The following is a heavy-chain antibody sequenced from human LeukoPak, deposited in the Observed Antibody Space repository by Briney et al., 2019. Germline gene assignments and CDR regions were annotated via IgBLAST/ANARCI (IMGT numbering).Heavy chain of an antibody. Sequence: GGSLRLSCAASGFTVSSNYMSWVRQAPGKGLEWVSVIYSGGSTYYADSVKGRFTISRDNSKNTLCLQMNSLRAEDTAVYYCARDSYYDSSGLDYWGQGTLVTVSS. CDR2: IYSGGST. CDR3: ARDSYYDSSGLDY. V-gene: IGHV3-66*01. D-gene: IGHD3-22*01. CDR1: GFTVSSNY. J-gene: IGHJ4*02.